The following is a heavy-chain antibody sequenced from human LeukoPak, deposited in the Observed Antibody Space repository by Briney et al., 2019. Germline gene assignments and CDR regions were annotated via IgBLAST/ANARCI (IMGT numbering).Heavy chain of an antibody. CDR1: GFTFSDYY. CDR3: AKSIVVVTYQFDY. CDR2: ISSSGSTI. J-gene: IGHJ4*02. V-gene: IGHV3-11*01. D-gene: IGHD3-22*01. Sequence: PGGSLRLSCAASGFTFSDYYMSWIRQAPGKGLEWVSYISSSGSTIYYADSVKGRFTISRDNAKNSLYLQMNSLRAEDTAVYYCAKSIVVVTYQFDYWGQGTLVTVSS.